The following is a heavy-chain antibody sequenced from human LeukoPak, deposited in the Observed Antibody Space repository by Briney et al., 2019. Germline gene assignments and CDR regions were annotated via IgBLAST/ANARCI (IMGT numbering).Heavy chain of an antibody. CDR3: ARRRGYAYYDSSGYYDD. Sequence: ESLKISCRGSGCSFTSYWIGWVRQMPGKGLEWMGIIYPGDSDTRYSPSFPGQVTISADKSNSTAYLQWSSLKASDTAMYYCARRRGYAYYDSSGYYDDWGQGTLVTVSS. V-gene: IGHV5-51*01. J-gene: IGHJ4*02. CDR2: IYPGDSDT. D-gene: IGHD3-22*01. CDR1: GCSFTSYW.